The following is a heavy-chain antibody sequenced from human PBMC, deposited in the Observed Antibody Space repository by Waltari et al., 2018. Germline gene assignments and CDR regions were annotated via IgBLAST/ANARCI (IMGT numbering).Heavy chain of an antibody. CDR1: GGSISSSSYY. CDR3: AARVPAATTSYNWFDP. V-gene: IGHV4-39*07. Sequence: QLQLQESGPGLVKPSETLSLTCTVSGGSISSSSYYWGWIRQPPGKGLEWIGSIYYSGSTNYNPSLKSRVTISVDTSKNQFSLKLSSVTAADTAVYYCAARVPAATTSYNWFDPWGQGTLVTVSS. J-gene: IGHJ5*02. CDR2: IYYSGST. D-gene: IGHD2-2*01.